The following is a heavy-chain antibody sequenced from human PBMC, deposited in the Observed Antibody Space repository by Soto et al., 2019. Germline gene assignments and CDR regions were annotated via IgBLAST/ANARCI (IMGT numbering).Heavy chain of an antibody. Sequence: QVQLVQSGAEVKKPGASVKVSCKASGYTFTSYYMHWVRQAPGRGLGWMGIINPSGGSTSYAQKFQGRVTVTGDASPGTGYMEMRSLRSEETGVYYCASDLERRYSYGYLEYRGQGMLLTVSS. CDR1: GYTFTSYY. J-gene: IGHJ4*02. CDR2: INPSGGST. V-gene: IGHV1-46*01. D-gene: IGHD5-18*01. CDR3: ASDLERRYSYGYLEY.